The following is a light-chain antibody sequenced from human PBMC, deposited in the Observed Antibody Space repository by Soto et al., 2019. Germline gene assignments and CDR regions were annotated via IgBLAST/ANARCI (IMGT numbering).Light chain of an antibody. J-gene: IGLJ1*01. V-gene: IGLV2-14*01. CDR1: SSDVGGYDF. Sequence: LAEPATIVDLAGRPIINYCTGTSSDVGGYDFVSWYQQHPGKAPKLMISDVSNRPSGGSNRFSGSKSGNTASLTISGLQAEDEADYSYNSYTSSKTYGFTAGTKATFL. CDR3: NSYTSSKTYG. CDR2: DVS.